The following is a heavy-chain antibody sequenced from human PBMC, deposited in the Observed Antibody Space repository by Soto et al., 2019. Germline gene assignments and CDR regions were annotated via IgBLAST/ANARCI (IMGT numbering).Heavy chain of an antibody. V-gene: IGHV4-59*01. J-gene: IGHJ3*02. Sequence: PSETLSLTCTVSGGSISSYYWSWIRQPPGKGLEWIGYIYYSGSTNYNPSLKSRVTISVDTSKNQFSLKLSSVTAADTAVYYCARVGVGYYYDSSGYLVSGAFDIWGQGTMVTVS. CDR2: IYYSGST. CDR3: ARVGVGYYYDSSGYLVSGAFDI. D-gene: IGHD3-22*01. CDR1: GGSISSYY.